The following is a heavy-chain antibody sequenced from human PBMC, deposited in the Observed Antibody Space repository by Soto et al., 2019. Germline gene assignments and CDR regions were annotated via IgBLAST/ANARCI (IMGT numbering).Heavy chain of an antibody. CDR1: GYTFTSYY. CDR3: ARVPYGSGSYFDY. D-gene: IGHD3-10*01. CDR2: INPSGGST. V-gene: IGHV1-46*01. J-gene: IGHJ4*02. Sequence: QVQLVQSGAEVKKPGASVKVSCKASGYTFTSYYMHWVRQAPGQGLEWMGIINPSGGSTSYAQKFQGRVTMTRDTYTSTVYIELSSRRSEDTAVYYCARVPYGSGSYFDYWGQGNLVTVSS.